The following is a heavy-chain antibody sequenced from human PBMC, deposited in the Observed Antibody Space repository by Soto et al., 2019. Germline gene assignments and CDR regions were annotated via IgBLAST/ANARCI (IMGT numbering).Heavy chain of an antibody. J-gene: IGHJ5*02. CDR3: ARSQQTTVTSPLADP. D-gene: IGHD4-17*01. Sequence: QVQLVESGGGVVQPGRSLRLSCAASGFTFSSYAMHWVRQAPGKGLEWVTVISYDGNKKYYADSVEGRFTISRDNSKNTLYLQMNSLRAEDTGVYYCARSQQTTVTSPLADPWGQGTLVTVSS. CDR1: GFTFSSYA. V-gene: IGHV3-30-3*01. CDR2: ISYDGNKK.